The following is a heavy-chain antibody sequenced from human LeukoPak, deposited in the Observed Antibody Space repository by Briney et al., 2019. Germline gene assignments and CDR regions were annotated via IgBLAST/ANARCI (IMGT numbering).Heavy chain of an antibody. J-gene: IGHJ4*02. V-gene: IGHV3-15*07. CDR3: STTYYYDSSEGY. CDR2: IKSKTDGGTT. D-gene: IGHD3-22*01. CDR1: GFTISNAW. Sequence: GGSLRLSCAASGFTISNAWMNWVRQAPGKGLEWVGRIKSKTDGGTTDYAAPVKGRFTISRDDSKNTLYLQMNSLKTEDTAVYYCSTTYYYDSSEGYWGQGTLVTVSS.